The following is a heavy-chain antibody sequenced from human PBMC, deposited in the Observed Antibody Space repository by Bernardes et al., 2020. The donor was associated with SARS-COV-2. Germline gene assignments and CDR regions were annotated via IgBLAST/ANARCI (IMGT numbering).Heavy chain of an antibody. J-gene: IGHJ4*02. CDR3: ARGRDLAYYYDSTAYYGR. CDR2: INHSGST. Sequence: SETLSLTCALYGGSFTGYYWSWIRQPPGKGLEWIGEINHSGSTNYNPSLKSRVTMSLDTSKNQMSLKVISVTAADTAVYYCARGRDLAYYYDSTAYYGRWGQGTLVTVSS. V-gene: IGHV4-34*01. D-gene: IGHD3-22*01. CDR1: GGSFTGYY.